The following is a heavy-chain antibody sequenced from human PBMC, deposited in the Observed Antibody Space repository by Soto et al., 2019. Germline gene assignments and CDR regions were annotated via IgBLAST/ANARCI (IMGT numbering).Heavy chain of an antibody. V-gene: IGHV3-30*18. D-gene: IGHD3-10*01. CDR1: GFTFSSYG. J-gene: IGHJ4*02. CDR3: AKDMFSGFREDGFGELLYAFDY. Sequence: GGSLRLSCAASGFTFSSYGMHWVRQAPGKGLEWVAVISYDGSNKYYADSVKGRFTISRDNSKNTLYLQMNSLRAEDTAVYYCAKDMFSGFREDGFGELLYAFDYWGQGTLVTVSS. CDR2: ISYDGSNK.